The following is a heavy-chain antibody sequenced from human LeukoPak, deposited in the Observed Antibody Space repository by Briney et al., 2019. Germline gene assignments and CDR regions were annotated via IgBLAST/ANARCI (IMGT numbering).Heavy chain of an antibody. Sequence: PSETLSLTCTVSGGSISSSSYYWGWIRQPPGKGLEWIGSISYSGTTYYNPSLKSRVTISVDTSKNQFSLKLSSVTAADTAVYYCARAWGYCSGGSCYYHWFDPWGQGTLVTVSS. J-gene: IGHJ5*02. CDR2: ISYSGTT. V-gene: IGHV4-39*07. D-gene: IGHD2-15*01. CDR3: ARAWGYCSGGSCYYHWFDP. CDR1: GGSISSSSYY.